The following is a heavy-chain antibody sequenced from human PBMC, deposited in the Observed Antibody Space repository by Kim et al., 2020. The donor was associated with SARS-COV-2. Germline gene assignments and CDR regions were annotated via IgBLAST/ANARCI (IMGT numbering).Heavy chain of an antibody. V-gene: IGHV1-8*01. CDR3: ARVASSSWPYYYYYGMDV. CDR1: GYTFTSYD. Sequence: ASVKVSCRASGYTFTSYDINWVRQATGQGLEWMGWMNPNSANTGYAQKFQGRVTMTRSTSIRTAYMELSSLRSEDTAVYYCARVASSSWPYYYYYGMDVW. D-gene: IGHD6-13*01. CDR2: MNPNSANT. J-gene: IGHJ6*01.